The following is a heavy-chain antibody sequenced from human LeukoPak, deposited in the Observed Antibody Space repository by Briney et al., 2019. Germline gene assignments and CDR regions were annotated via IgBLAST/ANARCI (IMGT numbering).Heavy chain of an antibody. Sequence: PSETLSLTCAVYGGSFSGYYWSWIRQPPGKGLEWIGEINHSGSTNYNPSLKSRVTISVDKSKNQFSLKLSSVTAADTAVYYCARALYSSSWYEGFDYWGQGTLVTVSS. V-gene: IGHV4-34*01. CDR2: INHSGST. J-gene: IGHJ4*02. CDR1: GGSFSGYY. CDR3: ARALYSSSWYEGFDY. D-gene: IGHD6-13*01.